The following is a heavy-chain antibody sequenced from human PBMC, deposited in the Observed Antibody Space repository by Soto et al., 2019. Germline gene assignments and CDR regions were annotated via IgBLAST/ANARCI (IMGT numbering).Heavy chain of an antibody. D-gene: IGHD2-2*01. J-gene: IGHJ3*02. CDR2: IYDSGSA. V-gene: IGHV4-28*03. Sequence: QVQLQESGPGLVKPSDTLSLICAVSGYSISSSNWWGWIRQPPGKGLEWIGNIYDSGSAYYNPSLKSRVTMSVDTSKNQFTLKLTSVTAVDTAVYYCARGDYAKAFDIWGQGTTVTVSS. CDR3: ARGDYAKAFDI. CDR1: GYSISSSNW.